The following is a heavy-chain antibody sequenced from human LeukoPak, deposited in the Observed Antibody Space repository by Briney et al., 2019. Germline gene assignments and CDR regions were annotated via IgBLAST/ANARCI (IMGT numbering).Heavy chain of an antibody. J-gene: IGHJ6*02. V-gene: IGHV1-18*01. CDR3: ARQAAVAGRLGYYYYGMDV. Sequence: ASVKASCKASGYTFTSYGISWVRQAPGQGLEWMGWISAYNGNTNYAQKLQGRVTMTTDTSTSTAYMELRSLRSDDTAVYYCARQAAVAGRLGYYYYGMDVGGQGTTVTVSS. CDR1: GYTFTSYG. D-gene: IGHD6-19*01. CDR2: ISAYNGNT.